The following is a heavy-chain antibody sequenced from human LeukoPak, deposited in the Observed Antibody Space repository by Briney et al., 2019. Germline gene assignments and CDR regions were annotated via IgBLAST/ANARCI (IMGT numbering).Heavy chain of an antibody. CDR3: ARGFVLLWFGERSDFDY. CDR1: GYTLTELS. CDR2: INPNSGGT. Sequence: ASVKVSCKVSGYTLTELSMHWVRQAPGQGLEWMGWINPNSGGTNYAQKFQGRVTMTRDTSISTAYMELSRLRSDDTAVYYCARGFVLLWFGERSDFDYWGQGTLVTVSS. J-gene: IGHJ4*02. V-gene: IGHV1-2*02. D-gene: IGHD3-10*01.